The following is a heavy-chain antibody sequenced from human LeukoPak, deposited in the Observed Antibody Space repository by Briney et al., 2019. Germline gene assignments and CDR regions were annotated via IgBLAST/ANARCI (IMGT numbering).Heavy chain of an antibody. V-gene: IGHV1-58*01. CDR3: AAEDDFLTGYYDFDY. CDR1: GFTFARSA. CDR2: IVIANGNT. D-gene: IGHD3-9*01. J-gene: IGHJ4*02. Sequence: GTSLKVSCKASGFTFARSAVQWVRQARGQRPEWIGRIVIANGNTNYAQKFQERLTITRDMSTSTAYMELSSLRSEDTAVYYCAAEDDFLTGYYDFDYWGQGTVVSVSS.